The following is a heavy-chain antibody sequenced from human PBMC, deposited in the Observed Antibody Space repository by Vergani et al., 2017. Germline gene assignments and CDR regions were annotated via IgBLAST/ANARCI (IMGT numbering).Heavy chain of an antibody. D-gene: IGHD3-22*01. CDR2: IRYDGTKR. Sequence: VQLVESGGGLVKRGGSLRLSCIASGFTFRIYGMHWVRQAPGKGLEWVAFIRYDGTKRFYGDSVKGRFTISRDNSQTTVFLQMNSLRADDSAVYYCTKAGQYDSDNFHDSWGQGALVTVAS. V-gene: IGHV3-30*02. CDR3: TKAGQYDSDNFHDS. J-gene: IGHJ1*01. CDR1: GFTFRIYG.